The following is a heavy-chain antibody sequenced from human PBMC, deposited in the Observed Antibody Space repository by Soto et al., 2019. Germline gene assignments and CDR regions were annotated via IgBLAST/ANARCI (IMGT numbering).Heavy chain of an antibody. J-gene: IGHJ4*02. CDR1: GFNFNTYS. V-gene: IGHV3-21*02. Sequence: EVRLVESGGGLVKPGGSLRVSCAASGFNFNTYSMNWVRQAPGKGLQWVSFISASGAYKYYADSVRGRFTISRDNAKKSVFLEMNSLTADDTAIYYCAIAKRRCSGGNCHGMDNWGQGTLVTVS. CDR2: ISASGAYK. CDR3: AIAKRRCSGGNCHGMDN. D-gene: IGHD2-15*01.